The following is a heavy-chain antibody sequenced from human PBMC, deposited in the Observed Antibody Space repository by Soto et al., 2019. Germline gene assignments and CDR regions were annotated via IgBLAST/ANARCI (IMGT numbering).Heavy chain of an antibody. V-gene: IGHV4-59*01. J-gene: IGHJ4*02. CDR2: IYYSGST. CDR3: ARFPTRNWNHFDY. CDR1: GGSISSYY. Sequence: SETLSLTCTVSGGSISSYYWSWIRQPPGKGLEWIGYIYYSGSTNYNPSLKSRVTISVDTSKNQFSLKLSSVTAADTAVYYCARFPTRNWNHFDYWGQGTLVTVSS. D-gene: IGHD1-20*01.